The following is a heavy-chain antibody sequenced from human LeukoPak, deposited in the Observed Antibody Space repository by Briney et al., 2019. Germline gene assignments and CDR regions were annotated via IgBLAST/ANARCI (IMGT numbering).Heavy chain of an antibody. Sequence: PGGSLRLSCAASVFTFSTYAMHWVRQAPGKGLEYVSSINNNGGRTYYADSVKGRFTISRDNSKNTLYLQMSSLRFEDTAVYYCVKEGRPAALDFSLHYWGQGTLVTVSS. D-gene: IGHD6-13*01. J-gene: IGHJ4*02. CDR1: VFTFSTYA. CDR3: VKEGRPAALDFSLHY. V-gene: IGHV3-64D*06. CDR2: INNNGGRT.